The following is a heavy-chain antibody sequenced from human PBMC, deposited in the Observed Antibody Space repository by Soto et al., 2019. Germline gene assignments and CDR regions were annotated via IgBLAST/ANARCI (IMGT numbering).Heavy chain of an antibody. Sequence: GGSLRLSCAASGFTFSSYSMNWVRQAPGKGLEWVSSISSSSYIYYADSVKGRFTISRDNAKNSLYLQMNSLRAEDTAVYYCARGGEPVAGPIGGMDVWGQGTTVTVSS. J-gene: IGHJ6*02. CDR1: GFTFSSYS. CDR3: ARGGEPVAGPIGGMDV. CDR2: ISSSSYI. D-gene: IGHD6-19*01. V-gene: IGHV3-21*01.